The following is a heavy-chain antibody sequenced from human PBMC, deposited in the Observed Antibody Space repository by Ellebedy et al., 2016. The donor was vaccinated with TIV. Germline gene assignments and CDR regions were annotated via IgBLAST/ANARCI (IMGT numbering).Heavy chain of an antibody. D-gene: IGHD6-13*01. CDR3: ARKPQGKAFDY. CDR2: ISANNGDT. Sequence: ASVKVSXKASGFTFSTYGFSWVRQAPGQGLEWMGWISANNGDTAYAQKFQGRVTMATDTSTSTVYMELRSLRSDDTAVYYCARKPQGKAFDYWGQGTLVTVSS. V-gene: IGHV1-18*01. J-gene: IGHJ4*02. CDR1: GFTFSTYG.